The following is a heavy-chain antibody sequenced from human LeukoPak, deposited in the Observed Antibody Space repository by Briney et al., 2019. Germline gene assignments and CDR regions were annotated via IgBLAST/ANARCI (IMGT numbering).Heavy chain of an antibody. V-gene: IGHV1-18*01. D-gene: IGHD5-18*01. CDR2: ISAYNGNT. Sequence: ASVKVSCKASGYTFTSYGISWVRQAPGQGLEWMGWISAYNGNTNYAQKLQGRVTMTTDTSTSTAYMELSSLRSEDTAVYYCASRDSYGTFDPWGQGTLVTVSS. J-gene: IGHJ5*02. CDR1: GYTFTSYG. CDR3: ASRDSYGTFDP.